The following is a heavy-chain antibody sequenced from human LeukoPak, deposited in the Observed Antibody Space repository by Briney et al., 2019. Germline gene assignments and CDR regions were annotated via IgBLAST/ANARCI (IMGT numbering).Heavy chain of an antibody. CDR2: IWYDGSNK. CDR3: GREQRPGRGYFDC. V-gene: IGHV3-33*01. D-gene: IGHD1-1*01. CDR1: GFTFSSYG. Sequence: GGSLRLSCAASGFTFSSYGMHWVRQAPGKGLEWVAVIWYDGSNKYYADSVKGRFTISRDNSKNTLYLQMNSLRAEDTAVYYCGREQRPGRGYFDCWGQGSLVTVCS. J-gene: IGHJ4*02.